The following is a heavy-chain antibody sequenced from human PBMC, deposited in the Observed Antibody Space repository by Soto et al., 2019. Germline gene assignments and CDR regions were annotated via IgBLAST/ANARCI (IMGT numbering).Heavy chain of an antibody. CDR2: INPNSGGT. D-gene: IGHD5-12*01. J-gene: IGHJ6*02. V-gene: IGHV1-2*04. CDR3: ARDRATPDYGMDV. CDR1: GYTFTDYY. Sequence: ASVKASCKSSGYTFTDYYMHWVRQAPGQGLEWMGWINPNSGGTNYAQKFQGWVTMTRDTSISTAYMELSRLRSDDTAVYYGARDRATPDYGMDVWGQGTTVTVSS.